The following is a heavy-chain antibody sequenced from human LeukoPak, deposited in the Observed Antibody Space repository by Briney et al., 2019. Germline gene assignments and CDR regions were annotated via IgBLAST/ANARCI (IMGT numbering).Heavy chain of an antibody. D-gene: IGHD6-19*01. J-gene: IGHJ2*01. CDR2: IRGSGTST. Sequence: PGGSLRLSCAASGFTFSSYAMSWVRQAPGKGLEWVSTIRGSGTSTYYADSVKGRFTISRDNSKNTLYLQMNSLRAEDTAAYYCAKDQSSGWYWDYWGRGTLVTVSS. CDR3: AKDQSSGWYWDY. CDR1: GFTFSSYA. V-gene: IGHV3-23*01.